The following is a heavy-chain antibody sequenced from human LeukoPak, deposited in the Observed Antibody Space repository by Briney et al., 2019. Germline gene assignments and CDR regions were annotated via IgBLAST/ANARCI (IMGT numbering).Heavy chain of an antibody. CDR1: GGSIRSYY. D-gene: IGHD3-3*01. Sequence: SETLSLTCTVSGGSIRSYYWSWIRQPPGKGLEWIGYIYYSGSTNYNPSLKSRVTISVDTSKNQFSLKLSSVTAADTAVYYCARNLGDFWSGYYSAFDIWGQGTMVTISS. CDR2: IYYSGST. V-gene: IGHV4-59*01. CDR3: ARNLGDFWSGYYSAFDI. J-gene: IGHJ3*02.